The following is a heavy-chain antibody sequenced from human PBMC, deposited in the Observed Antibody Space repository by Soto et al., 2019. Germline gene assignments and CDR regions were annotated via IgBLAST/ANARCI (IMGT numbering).Heavy chain of an antibody. D-gene: IGHD4-17*01. CDR1: GSTFSSYI. CDR3: ARDVSRDYGDYFDY. CDR2: ISSSSSTI. J-gene: IGHJ4*02. Sequence: GGSLRLSCAASGSTFSSYIMNWVRQAPEKGLEGVSYISSSSSTIYYADSVKCRFTISRDNAKNSLYLQINSLRAEDTAVYYCARDVSRDYGDYFDYWGQGTLVTVSS. V-gene: IGHV3-48*01.